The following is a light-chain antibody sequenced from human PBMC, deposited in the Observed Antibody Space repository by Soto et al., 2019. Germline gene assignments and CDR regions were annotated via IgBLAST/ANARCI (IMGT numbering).Light chain of an antibody. CDR1: QSVSSN. CDR3: QQYNNWPPIT. CDR2: GAS. Sequence: EVLMTQPPAPLSVSPGERATLSCRASQSVSSNLAWYQQKPGQAPRLLIYGASTRATGIPARFSGSGSGTEFTLTISSLQSEDFAVYYCQQYNNWPPITFCQGTRLEI. V-gene: IGKV3-15*01. J-gene: IGKJ5*01.